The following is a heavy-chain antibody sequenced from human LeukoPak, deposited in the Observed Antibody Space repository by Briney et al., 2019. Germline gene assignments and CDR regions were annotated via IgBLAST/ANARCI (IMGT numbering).Heavy chain of an antibody. Sequence: GRSLRLSCAASGFTFSSYTMHWVRQAPGKGLEWVAVISYDGSNKYYADSVKGRFTISRDNSKNTLYLQMNSLRAEDTAAYYCASGKDYDFWSSFDYWGQGTLVTVSS. CDR2: ISYDGSNK. CDR1: GFTFSSYT. CDR3: ASGKDYDFWSSFDY. V-gene: IGHV3-30-3*01. J-gene: IGHJ4*02. D-gene: IGHD3-3*01.